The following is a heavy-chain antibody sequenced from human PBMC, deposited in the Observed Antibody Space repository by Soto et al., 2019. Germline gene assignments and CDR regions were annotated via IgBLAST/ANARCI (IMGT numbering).Heavy chain of an antibody. CDR2: ISYTGNS. J-gene: IGHJ4*02. Sequence: PSETLSLTCTVSGGSLTTNFWTWIRQPPGKGLEWIGYISYTGNSNYNPSLKSRVTISRDTSKNQFSLMLSSVTAADTAVYYCARQSTWTIDYWGQGTLVTVSS. V-gene: IGHV4-59*01. CDR3: ARQSTWTIDY. D-gene: IGHD2-2*01. CDR1: GGSLTTNF.